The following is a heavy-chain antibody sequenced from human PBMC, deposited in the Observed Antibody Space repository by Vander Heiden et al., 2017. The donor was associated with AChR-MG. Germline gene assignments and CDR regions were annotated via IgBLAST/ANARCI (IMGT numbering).Heavy chain of an antibody. Sequence: QVQLVQSGAEVKKPGSSVKVSCKASGGTFSSYAISWVRQAPGQGLEWMGGIIPIFGTANYAQNVQGRVTITADKATSTAYMELSSLSSEDTAVYYCARGGGYYDSSGYSSYWCHGTLVTVSS. J-gene: IGHJ4*01. CDR2: IIPIFGTA. V-gene: IGHV1-69*06. D-gene: IGHD3-22*01. CDR3: ARGGGYYDSSGYSSY. CDR1: GGTFSSYA.